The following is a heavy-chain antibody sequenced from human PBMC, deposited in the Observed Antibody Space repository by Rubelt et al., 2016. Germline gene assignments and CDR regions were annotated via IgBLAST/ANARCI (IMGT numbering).Heavy chain of an antibody. CDR2: VKGDGTDK. CDR1: GFTFSSYW. CDR3: VRDWALDGSTSGADALDI. V-gene: IGHV3-7*04. J-gene: IGHJ3*02. Sequence: EVQLVESGGGLVQPGGSLRLSCAASGFTFSSYWMSWVRQAPGKGLEWVANVKGDGTDKYYVDSVKGRFTISRDNAKNLLVLQINSLRAEDTAMYYCVRDWALDGSTSGADALDIWGQGTMVTVSS. D-gene: IGHD3-10*01.